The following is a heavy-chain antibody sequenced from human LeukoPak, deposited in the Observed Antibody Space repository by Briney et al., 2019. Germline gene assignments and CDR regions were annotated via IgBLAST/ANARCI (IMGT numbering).Heavy chain of an antibody. J-gene: IGHJ4*02. CDR2: IIPIFGTA. CDR1: GGTFSSYA. V-gene: IGHV1-69*01. D-gene: IGHD2-21*02. Sequence: SVKVSCKASGGTFSSYAISWVRQAPGQGLEWMGGIIPIFGTANYAQKFQGRVTITADESTSTAYMELSSLRSEDTAVYYCARVRGVVTADMAQVFDYWGQGTLVTVSS. CDR3: ARVRGVVTADMAQVFDY.